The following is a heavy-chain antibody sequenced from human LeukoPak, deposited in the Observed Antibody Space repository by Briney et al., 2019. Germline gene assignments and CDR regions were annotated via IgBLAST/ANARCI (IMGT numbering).Heavy chain of an antibody. D-gene: IGHD3-22*01. J-gene: IGHJ4*02. CDR1: GGSISSSTYN. CDR3: ASQPYYESSGYYFY. CDR2: IYNTGST. V-gene: IGHV4-39*01. Sequence: SETLSLTCTVSGGSISSSTYNWGWIRQPPGKGLEWIGSIYNTGSTFYNPSLRSRVTISIDTSKNQFSLKLTSVTAADTAIYYCASQPYYESSGYYFYWGQGTLVTVSS.